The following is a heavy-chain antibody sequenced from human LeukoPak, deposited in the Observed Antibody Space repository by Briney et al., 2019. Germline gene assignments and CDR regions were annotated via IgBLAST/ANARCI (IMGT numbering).Heavy chain of an antibody. J-gene: IGHJ4*02. D-gene: IGHD4-11*01. CDR2: INHGGST. Sequence: TTSETLSLTCTVFYGSFSGYYWSWIRQSPGKGLEWIGEINHGGSTNYNPSLESRVTTSVDTSKNQFSLKLSSVTAADTAVYYCARHGGTRVTLVEVYYFDYWGQGTLVTVSS. CDR3: ARHGGTRVTLVEVYYFDY. CDR1: YGSFSGYY. V-gene: IGHV4-34*01.